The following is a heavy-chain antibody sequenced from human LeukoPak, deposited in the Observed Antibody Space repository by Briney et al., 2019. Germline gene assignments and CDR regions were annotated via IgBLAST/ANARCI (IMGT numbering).Heavy chain of an antibody. D-gene: IGHD2/OR15-2a*01. Sequence: ASVKVSCKSSGFTFSVYYIHWVRQAPGQGLEWMGYVNPHSGVRSSPQKFQGRVTMTPDTSISVVYMELSSLTSDDTAIYYCVREGNDLLSKNFDYWGQGTLVTVSS. CDR1: GFTFSVYY. V-gene: IGHV1-2*02. CDR3: VREGNDLLSKNFDY. J-gene: IGHJ4*02. CDR2: VNPHSGVR.